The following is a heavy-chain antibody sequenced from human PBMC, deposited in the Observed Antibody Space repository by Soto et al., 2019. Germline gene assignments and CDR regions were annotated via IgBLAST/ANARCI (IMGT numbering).Heavy chain of an antibody. J-gene: IGHJ6*02. CDR3: AREVGPRYCSGGSCNYYYYYGMDV. CDR2: INPNSGGT. CDR1: GYTFTGYY. V-gene: IGHV1-2*02. D-gene: IGHD2-15*01. Sequence: ASVHVSRKASGYTFTGYYMHWVRQAPGQGLEWMGCINPNSGGTNYAQKFQGRVTITRDTSISTAYMELRRLRSDDTAVYYCAREVGPRYCSGGSCNYYYYYGMDVWGQGTTVTVSS.